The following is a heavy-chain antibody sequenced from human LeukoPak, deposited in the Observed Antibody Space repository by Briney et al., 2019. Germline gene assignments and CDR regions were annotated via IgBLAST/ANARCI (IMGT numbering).Heavy chain of an antibody. Sequence: ASVKVSCKASGYTFTGYYMHWVRQAPGQGLEWMGWINPNSGGTNYAQKFQGRVTMTRDTSISTAYMELSRLRSDDTAMYYCARLTMALLWFGELLWFDPWGQGTLVTVSS. CDR3: ARLTMALLWFGELLWFDP. J-gene: IGHJ5*02. D-gene: IGHD3-10*01. V-gene: IGHV1-2*02. CDR2: INPNSGGT. CDR1: GYTFTGYY.